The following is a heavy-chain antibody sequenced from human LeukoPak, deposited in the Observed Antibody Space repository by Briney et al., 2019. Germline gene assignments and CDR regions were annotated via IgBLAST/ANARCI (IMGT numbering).Heavy chain of an antibody. CDR3: ARDSRARSSWYLGPEYYYHYMDV. CDR2: IKQDGSEK. Sequence: GGSLRLSCAASGFTFSSYWMSWVRQAPGKGLEWVANIKQDGSEKYYVDSVKGRFTISRDNAKNSLYLQMNSLRAEDTAVYYCARDSRARSSWYLGPEYYYHYMDVWGKGTTVTISS. V-gene: IGHV3-7*01. J-gene: IGHJ6*03. D-gene: IGHD6-13*01. CDR1: GFTFSSYW.